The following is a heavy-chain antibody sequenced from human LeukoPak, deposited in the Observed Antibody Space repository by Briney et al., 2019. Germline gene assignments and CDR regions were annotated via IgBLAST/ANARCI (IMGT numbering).Heavy chain of an antibody. D-gene: IGHD6-13*01. V-gene: IGHV3-23*01. J-gene: IGHJ2*01. Sequence: PGGSLRLSCAASGFTFNSYAMSWVRQAPGKGLEWVSGISRSGDRTYYEDSVKGRGTISRDNSKNKLYVQMNSLRVEDTAVYYCAKAYSSNWYFDLWGRGTLVTVPS. CDR1: GFTFNSYA. CDR3: AKAYSSNWYFDL. CDR2: ISRSGDRT.